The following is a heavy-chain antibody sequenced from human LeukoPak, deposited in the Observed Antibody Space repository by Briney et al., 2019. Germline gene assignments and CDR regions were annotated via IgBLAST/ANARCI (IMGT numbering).Heavy chain of an antibody. CDR1: GFIFSSFA. J-gene: IGHJ4*02. CDR3: AKDILGDRTSDDFWSGFGF. D-gene: IGHD3-3*01. V-gene: IGHV3-23*01. Sequence: GGSLRLSCAASGFIFSSFAMSWVRQAPGKGLEWVSAISGSGGGTFYADSVKGRFTISRDNSKNTVYLQMNSLRGDDTAIYYCAKDILGDRTSDDFWSGFGFWGQGTLVTVSS. CDR2: ISGSGGGT.